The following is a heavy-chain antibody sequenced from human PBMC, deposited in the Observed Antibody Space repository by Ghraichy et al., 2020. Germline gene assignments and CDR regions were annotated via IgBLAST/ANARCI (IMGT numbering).Heavy chain of an antibody. V-gene: IGHV3-66*01. CDR3: ASANPMEYYYDSSGYYRRTGYYGMDV. D-gene: IGHD3-22*01. CDR2: IYSGGST. Sequence: GGSLRLSCAASGFTVSSNYMSWVRQAPGKGLEWVSVIYSGGSTYYADSVKGRFTISRDNSKNTLYLQMNSLRAEDTAVYYCASANPMEYYYDSSGYYRRTGYYGMDVWGQGTTVTVSS. CDR1: GFTVSSNY. J-gene: IGHJ6*02.